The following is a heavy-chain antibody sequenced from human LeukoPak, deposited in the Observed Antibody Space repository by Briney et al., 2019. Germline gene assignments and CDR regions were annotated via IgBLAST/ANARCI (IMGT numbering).Heavy chain of an antibody. D-gene: IGHD1-26*01. CDR1: GFTFSSYA. J-gene: IGHJ6*03. Sequence: GGSLRLSCAASGFTFSSYAMTWVRQAPGKGLEWVSGISGSGGRTYYADSVKGRFSISRDNSKNTLYLQMNSLRAEDTAVYYCARGFGGGSFNMYYYYYYMDVWGKGTTVTISS. CDR3: ARGFGGGSFNMYYYYYYMDV. CDR2: ISGSGGRT. V-gene: IGHV3-23*01.